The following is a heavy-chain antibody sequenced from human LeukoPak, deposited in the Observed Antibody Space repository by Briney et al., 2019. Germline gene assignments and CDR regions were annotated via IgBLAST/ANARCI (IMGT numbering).Heavy chain of an antibody. CDR2: ISSSSSYI. CDR1: GFIFSNYR. D-gene: IGHD2-8*01. Sequence: GGSLRLSCAASGFIFSNYRMNWVRQAPGKGLEWVSSISSSSSYIYYADSVKDRFTISRDDAKSSLYLQMNSLRAEDTAVYYCARDRVVYAACFDYWGQGTLVTVSS. J-gene: IGHJ4*02. V-gene: IGHV3-21*01. CDR3: ARDRVVYAACFDY.